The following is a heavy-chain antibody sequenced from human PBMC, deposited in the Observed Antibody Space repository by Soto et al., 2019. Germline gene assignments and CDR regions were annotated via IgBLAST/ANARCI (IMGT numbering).Heavy chain of an antibody. CDR3: ARAVAVPADFDY. Sequence: ASGKVSCKASGYAFTGYAMHWVRPAPGQRLEWMGWINAGNGNTKYSQKFQGRVTITRDTSASTAYMELSSLRSEDTAVYYCARAVAVPADFDYWGQGTLVTVSS. D-gene: IGHD6-19*01. V-gene: IGHV1-3*01. CDR1: GYAFTGYA. J-gene: IGHJ4*02. CDR2: INAGNGNT.